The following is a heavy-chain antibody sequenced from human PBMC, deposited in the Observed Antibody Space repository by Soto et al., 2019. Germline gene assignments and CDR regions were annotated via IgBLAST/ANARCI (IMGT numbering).Heavy chain of an antibody. V-gene: IGHV1-18*04. CDR3: ARGSSGALYDY. J-gene: IGHJ4*02. CDR2: ISGYNGYP. CDR1: GYIFTNYG. Sequence: QIHLVQSGAEVRKPGASVNVSCKTSGYIFTNYGVSWVRQAPGEGLEVVGWISGYNGYPKYGQRFQGRVTLSTDTSTTTGYMELRILRSDDTAVYYCARGSSGALYDYWGQGTLLTVSS.